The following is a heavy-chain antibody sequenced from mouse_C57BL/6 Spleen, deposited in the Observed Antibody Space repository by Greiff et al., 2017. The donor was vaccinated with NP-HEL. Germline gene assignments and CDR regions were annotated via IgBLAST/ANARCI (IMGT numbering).Heavy chain of an antibody. Sequence: QVQLQQPGAELVKPGASVKLSCKASGYTFTSYWMHWVKQRPGRGLEWIGRIDPNSGGTKYNEKFKSKATLTVDEAASTADMQLSSLTAEDSAVYDWARGPYGNYWYFDVWGTGTTVTVSS. V-gene: IGHV1-72*01. D-gene: IGHD2-10*02. CDR2: IDPNSGGT. J-gene: IGHJ1*03. CDR3: ARGPYGNYWYFDV. CDR1: GYTFTSYW.